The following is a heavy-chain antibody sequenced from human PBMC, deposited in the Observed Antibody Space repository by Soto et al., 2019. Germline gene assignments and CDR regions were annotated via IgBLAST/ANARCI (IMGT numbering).Heavy chain of an antibody. J-gene: IGHJ5*02. V-gene: IGHV3-23*01. D-gene: IGHD6-19*01. CDR2: ISGSGGST. CDR1: GFTFSSYA. Sequence: PGGSLRLSCAASGFTFSSYAMSWVRQAPGKGLEWVSAISGSGGSTYYADSVKGRFTISRDNSKNTLYLQMNSLRAEDTAVYYCAKDRGSSGWPGGWFDPWGQGTLVTVSS. CDR3: AKDRGSSGWPGGWFDP.